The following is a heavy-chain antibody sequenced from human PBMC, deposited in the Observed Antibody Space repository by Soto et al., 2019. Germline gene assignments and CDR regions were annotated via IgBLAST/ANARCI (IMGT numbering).Heavy chain of an antibody. Sequence: PVKVSCKASGGAFRSYAISWVGQAPGQGPEWIGGIIPIFGTANYAQKFQGRVTITADESTSTAYMELSSLRSEDTAVYYCARYDRIQLWLDGDIRYFDWSDAFDIWGQGTMVTVSS. CDR3: ARYDRIQLWLDGDIRYFDWSDAFDI. D-gene: IGHD3-9*01. V-gene: IGHV1-69*13. CDR1: GGAFRSYA. CDR2: IIPIFGTA. J-gene: IGHJ3*02.